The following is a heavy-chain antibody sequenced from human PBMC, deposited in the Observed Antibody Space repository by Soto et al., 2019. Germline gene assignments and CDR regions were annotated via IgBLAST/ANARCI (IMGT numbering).Heavy chain of an antibody. CDR3: AREGQGFTMVRGVISPDAFDI. CDR2: ISYDGSNK. D-gene: IGHD3-10*01. V-gene: IGHV3-30-3*01. Sequence: QVQLVESGGGVVQPGRSLRLSCAASGFTFSSYAMHWVRQAPGKGLEWVAVISYDGSNKYYADSVKGRFTISRDNSKNXLXLXTNSLRAEDTAVYYCAREGQGFTMVRGVISPDAFDIWGQGTMVTVSS. CDR1: GFTFSSYA. J-gene: IGHJ3*02.